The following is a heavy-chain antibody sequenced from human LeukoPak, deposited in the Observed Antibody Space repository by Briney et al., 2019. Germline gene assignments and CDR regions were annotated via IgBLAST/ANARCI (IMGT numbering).Heavy chain of an antibody. J-gene: IGHJ4*02. Sequence: GGSLRLSCAASGFTFSSYGMHWVRQAPGKGLEWVAFIRYDGSNKCYADSVKGRFTISRDNSKNTLYLQMNSLRAEDTAVYYCAKPYYDFWSGYSARDYWGQGTLVTVSS. CDR2: IRYDGSNK. V-gene: IGHV3-30*02. D-gene: IGHD3-3*01. CDR3: AKPYYDFWSGYSARDY. CDR1: GFTFSSYG.